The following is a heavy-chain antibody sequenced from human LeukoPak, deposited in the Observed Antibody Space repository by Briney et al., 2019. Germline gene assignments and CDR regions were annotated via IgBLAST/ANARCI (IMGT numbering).Heavy chain of an antibody. V-gene: IGHV3-30-3*01. J-gene: IGHJ4*02. D-gene: IGHD6-13*01. CDR3: ARDLGKSSSWYGIIDY. CDR1: GFTFSSYA. CDR2: ISYDGSNK. Sequence: GGSLRLSCAASGFTFSSYAMHWVRQAPGKGLEWVAVISYDGSNKYYADSVKGRFTISRDNSKNTLYLQMNSLRAEDTAVYYCARDLGKSSSWYGIIDYWGQGTLVAVSS.